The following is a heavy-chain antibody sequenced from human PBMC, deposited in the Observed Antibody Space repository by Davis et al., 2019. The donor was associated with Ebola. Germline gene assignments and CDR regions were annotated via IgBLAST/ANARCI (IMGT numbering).Heavy chain of an antibody. J-gene: IGHJ4*02. Sequence: GESLKISCAASGFTFSNAWMSWVRQAPGKGLEWVCRIKSKTDGETTDYAAPVKGSFTISRDDSNNTLYLQMNSLKTEDTAVYCCTTDARGLLWGQGTLVTVSS. CDR2: IKSKTDGETT. CDR1: GFTFSNAW. V-gene: IGHV3-15*01. CDR3: TTDARGLL.